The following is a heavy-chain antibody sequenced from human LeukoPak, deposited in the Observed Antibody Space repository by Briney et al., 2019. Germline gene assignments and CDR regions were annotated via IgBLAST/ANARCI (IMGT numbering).Heavy chain of an antibody. V-gene: IGHV3-43*01. CDR1: GFTFDDYT. CDR3: TKGGSSWFEGYFDS. J-gene: IGHJ4*02. CDR2: VTWDGGTT. D-gene: IGHD6-13*01. Sequence: TGGSLRLPCAASGFTFDDYTMHWVRQAPGKGLEWVSLVTWDGGTTYYADSVKGRFTISRDTRKNSLYLQMNSLTTEDTALYYCTKGGSSWFEGYFDSWGQGTLVTVSS.